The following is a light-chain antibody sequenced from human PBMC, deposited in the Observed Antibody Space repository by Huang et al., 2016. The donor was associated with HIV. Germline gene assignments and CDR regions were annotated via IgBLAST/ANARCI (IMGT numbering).Light chain of an antibody. J-gene: IGKJ2*01. CDR2: QAS. V-gene: IGKV1-5*03. CDR3: QQYNSYSYT. Sequence: DIQMTQSPSTLSASVGDRVTITCRASQTISNWLAWYQQKPGKAPKLLIYQASTLESGVPSRFRGSGSGTEFTLTINSLQPDDFATHYCQQYNSYSYTFGQGTKLDIK. CDR1: QTISNW.